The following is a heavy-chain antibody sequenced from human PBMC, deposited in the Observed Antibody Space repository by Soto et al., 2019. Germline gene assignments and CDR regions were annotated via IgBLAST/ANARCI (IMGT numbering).Heavy chain of an antibody. J-gene: IGHJ6*01. CDR3: ARVVQKDGGLLSNYYYGRDF. V-gene: IGHV4-61*01. Sequence: QVQLQESGPGMVQHSETLYLTCTVSGGSVSSLYYYWSWIRQPPGKGLEWLGYIYYSGSTNYNPSPKGLVTISVDTSQNPFSLKLSSVTAADTAVYYCARVVQKDGGLLSNYYYGRDFWVQGTTVTVSS. CDR2: IYYSGST. D-gene: IGHD3-10*01. CDR1: GGSVSSLYYY.